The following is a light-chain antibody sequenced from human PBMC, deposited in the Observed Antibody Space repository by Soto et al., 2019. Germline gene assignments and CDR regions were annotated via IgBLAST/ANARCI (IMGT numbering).Light chain of an antibody. CDR3: QQYNVFPIP. J-gene: IGKJ5*01. CDR1: QSISTW. V-gene: IGKV1-5*03. Sequence: DSQMTQSPSTLSASIGDRVTITCRASQSISTWLAWYQQKSGKAPKLLIYKASTLESGVPSRFSGSGSGTDFTLTISSLQPDDLATYYCQQYNVFPIPLGQGTRLEIK. CDR2: KAS.